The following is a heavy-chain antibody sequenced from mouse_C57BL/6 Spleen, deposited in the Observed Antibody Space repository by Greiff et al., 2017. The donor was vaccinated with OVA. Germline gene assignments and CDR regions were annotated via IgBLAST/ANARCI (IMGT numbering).Heavy chain of an antibody. CDR3: ARDIYYYAMDY. J-gene: IGHJ4*01. CDR2: INPNNGGT. CDR1: GYTFTDYN. Sequence: EVQLQQSGPELVKPGASVKMSCKASGYTFTDYNMHWVKQSHGKSLEWIGYINPNNGGTSYNQKLKRQATLTVNTSSSTSYMELRSLTSEDTAVYYCARDIYYYAMDYWGQGTSVTVSS. V-gene: IGHV1-22*01. D-gene: IGHD1-3*01.